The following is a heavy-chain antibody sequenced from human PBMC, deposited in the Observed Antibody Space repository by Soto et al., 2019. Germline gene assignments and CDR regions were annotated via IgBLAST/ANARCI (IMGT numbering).Heavy chain of an antibody. CDR1: VVNFRGYA. Sequence: GGSLRLSCEVSVVNFRGYAMSWVRQAPGKGLEWVSGIRIGPGITYYADSVKGRFTISSDISRKTVYLQMNNLRGGDTALYFCARSRSAMADGMNVWGQGTTVTVSS. V-gene: IGHV3-23*01. D-gene: IGHD5-18*01. CDR3: ARSRSAMADGMNV. CDR2: IRIGPGIT. J-gene: IGHJ6*02.